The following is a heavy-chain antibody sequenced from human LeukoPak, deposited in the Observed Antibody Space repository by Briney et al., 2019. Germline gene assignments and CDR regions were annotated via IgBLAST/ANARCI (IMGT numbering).Heavy chain of an antibody. V-gene: IGHV1-8*01. J-gene: IGHJ6*02. Sequence: ASVKVSCKASGYTFTSYDINWVRQATGQGLEWMGWMNPNSGNTGYAQKFQGRVTMTRNTSISTAYMELSSLRSEDTAVYYCARSRSKSFSAGLFYYYYYGMDVWGQGTTVTVSS. CDR1: GYTFTSYD. D-gene: IGHD2/OR15-2a*01. CDR2: MNPNSGNT. CDR3: ARSRSKSFSAGLFYYYYYGMDV.